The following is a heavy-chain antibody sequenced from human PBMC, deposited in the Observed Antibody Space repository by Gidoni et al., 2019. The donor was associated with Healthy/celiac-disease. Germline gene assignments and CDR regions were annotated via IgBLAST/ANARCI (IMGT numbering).Heavy chain of an antibody. V-gene: IGHV3-73*01. D-gene: IGHD1-26*01. CDR2: IRSKANSYAT. Sequence: EVQLVESGGGLVQPGGSLKLSCAASGFTFSGPAMHWVRQASGKGLEWVGRIRSKANSYATAYAASVKGRFTISRDDSKNTAYLQMNSLKTEDTAVYYCTRQKLVGATLTFDYWGQGTLVTVSS. CDR1: GFTFSGPA. J-gene: IGHJ4*02. CDR3: TRQKLVGATLTFDY.